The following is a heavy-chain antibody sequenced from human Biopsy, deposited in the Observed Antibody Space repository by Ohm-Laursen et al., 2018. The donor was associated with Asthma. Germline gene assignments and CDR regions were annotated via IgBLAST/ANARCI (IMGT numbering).Heavy chain of an antibody. V-gene: IGHV3-7*01. J-gene: IGHJ4*03. CDR1: GFTFGDYF. CDR3: ARTFQLWSQYHAERYQL. D-gene: IGHD3-16*01. CDR2: INHDGSEK. Sequence: SLRLSCTASGFTFGDYFMSWVREVPGKGLEWVANINHDGSEKNHVDSLKGRFTISRDNAKNSLYLQMNSLSAEDTAVYYCARTFQLWSQYHAERYQLWGQGTLVTVSS.